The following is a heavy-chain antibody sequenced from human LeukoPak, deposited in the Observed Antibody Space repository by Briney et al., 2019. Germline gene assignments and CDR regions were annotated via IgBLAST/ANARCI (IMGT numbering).Heavy chain of an antibody. CDR1: GFTFSSYS. V-gene: IGHV3-21*01. J-gene: IGHJ6*03. Sequence: GGSKRLSCAASGFTFSSYSMNWIRQAPGKGLEWVSSISSSSSYIYYADSVKGRFTIPRDNAKNSLYLQMNSLRAEDTAVYYCARDILGYYMDVWGKGTTVTISS. D-gene: IGHD3-10*01. CDR3: ARDILGYYMDV. CDR2: ISSSSSYI.